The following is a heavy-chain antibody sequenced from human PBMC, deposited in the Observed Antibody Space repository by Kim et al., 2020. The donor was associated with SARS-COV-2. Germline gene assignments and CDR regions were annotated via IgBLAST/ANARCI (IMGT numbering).Heavy chain of an antibody. Sequence: GGSLRLSCAASGFTFSSYSMNWVRQAPGKGLEWVSSISSSSSYIYYADSLKGRFTISRDNAKNSLYLQMNSLRAEDTAVYYCARDSRRIAAAGGLDYWGQGTLVTVSS. CDR3: ARDSRRIAAAGGLDY. J-gene: IGHJ4*02. V-gene: IGHV3-21*01. D-gene: IGHD6-13*01. CDR2: ISSSSSYI. CDR1: GFTFSSYS.